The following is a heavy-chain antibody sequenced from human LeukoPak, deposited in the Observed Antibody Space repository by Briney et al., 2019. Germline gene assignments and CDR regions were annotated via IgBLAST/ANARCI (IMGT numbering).Heavy chain of an antibody. V-gene: IGHV4-59*01. CDR1: GGSISSYY. CDR3: AREMGGPYDYIWGSYYIWFDP. CDR2: IYYSGST. D-gene: IGHD3-16*01. J-gene: IGHJ5*02. Sequence: SETLSLTCTVSGGSISSYYWSWIRQPPGKGLEWIGYIYYSGSTNYNPSLKSRVTISVDTSKNQFSLKLSSVTAADTAVYYCAREMGGPYDYIWGSYYIWFDPWGQGTLVTVSS.